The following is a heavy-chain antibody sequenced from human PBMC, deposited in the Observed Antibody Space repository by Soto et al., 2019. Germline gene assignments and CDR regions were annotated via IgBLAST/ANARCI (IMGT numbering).Heavy chain of an antibody. CDR2: MNPKSGGA. CDR3: TRENIDNSDGLYDAFDI. J-gene: IGHJ3*02. Sequence: ASVKVSCKTSGYTFTDYYTHWVRQAPGQGLEWMGWMNPKSGGAYFAQKFQGGVTLTRDTSIGTAYIEVNSLTSDDTAVYFCTRENIDNSDGLYDAFDIWGQGTTVTVSS. D-gene: IGHD5-18*01. CDR1: GYTFTDYY. V-gene: IGHV1-2*02.